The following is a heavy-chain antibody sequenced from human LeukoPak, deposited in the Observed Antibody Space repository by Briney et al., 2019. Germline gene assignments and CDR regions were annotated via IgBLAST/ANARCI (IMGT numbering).Heavy chain of an antibody. V-gene: IGHV3-30*18. CDR1: GFTFSSYG. CDR2: ISYDGSNK. D-gene: IGHD4-17*01. CDR3: AKNEEDMTTVYYFDY. Sequence: GRSLRLSCAASGFTFSSYGMHWVRQAPVKGLEWVAVISYDGSNKYYADSVKGRFTISRDNSKNTLYLQMNSLRAEDTAVYYCAKNEEDMTTVYYFDYWGQGTLVTVSS. J-gene: IGHJ4*02.